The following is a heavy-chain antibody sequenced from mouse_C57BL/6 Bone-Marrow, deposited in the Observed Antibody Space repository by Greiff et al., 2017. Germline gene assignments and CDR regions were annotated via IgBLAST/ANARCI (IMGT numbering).Heavy chain of an antibody. D-gene: IGHD1-1*01. J-gene: IGHJ4*01. Sequence: VQLQQSGAELVRPGASVKLSCTASGFNIKDDYMHWVKQRPEQGLEWIGWIDPENGATEYASKVQGKATITADTPSNTAYLQLSSLTSVDTAVYYCTTVFITTVVATGAMDYWGQGTSATVSS. CDR1: GFNIKDDY. CDR3: TTVFITTVVATGAMDY. V-gene: IGHV14-4*01. CDR2: IDPENGAT.